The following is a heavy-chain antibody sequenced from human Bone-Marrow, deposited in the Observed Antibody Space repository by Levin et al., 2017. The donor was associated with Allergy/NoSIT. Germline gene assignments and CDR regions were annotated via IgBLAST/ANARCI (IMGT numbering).Heavy chain of an antibody. CDR3: ARMNGEFDY. J-gene: IGHJ4*02. CDR1: GFTFSDYY. CDR2: ISSSGSTI. D-gene: IGHD3-10*01. V-gene: IGHV3-11*01. Sequence: GGSLRLSCATSGFTFSDYYMSWIRQAPGKGLEWISYISSSGSTIDYAESVKGRFTITRDDAKKSVYLQMNSPRVEDAALYYCARMNGEFDYWGQGTLVTVSS.